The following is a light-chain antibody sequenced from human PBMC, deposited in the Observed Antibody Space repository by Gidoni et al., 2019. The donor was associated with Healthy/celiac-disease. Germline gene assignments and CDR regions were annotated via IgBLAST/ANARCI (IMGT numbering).Light chain of an antibody. CDR1: QSVSSN. CDR3: QQYNNWPPVT. V-gene: IGKV3D-15*01. Sequence: EIVLTHSPATLSVSPGERATLSCRASQSVSSNLAWYQQKPGQAPRLLIYGASTRATGIPARFSGSGSGTEFTLTISSLQSEDFAVYYCQQYNNWPPVTFGQGTRLEIK. J-gene: IGKJ5*01. CDR2: GAS.